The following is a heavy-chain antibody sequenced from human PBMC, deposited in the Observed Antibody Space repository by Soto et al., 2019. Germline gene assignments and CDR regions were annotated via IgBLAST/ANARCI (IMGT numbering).Heavy chain of an antibody. CDR3: ARERGGAIIVGVTGTFDG. CDR2: IIAILGKA. V-gene: IGHV1-69*01. CDR1: GGTFSSYA. J-gene: IGHJ3*01. Sequence: QVQLVQSGAEVKKPGSSVKVSCKASGGTFSSYAISWVRQAPGQGLEWMGGIIAILGKANYAEKFQCRVTITADESTSTAYMELSSLRSEDTAVYYCARERGGAIIVGVTGTFDGWGQGTLVTVSS. D-gene: IGHD3-22*01.